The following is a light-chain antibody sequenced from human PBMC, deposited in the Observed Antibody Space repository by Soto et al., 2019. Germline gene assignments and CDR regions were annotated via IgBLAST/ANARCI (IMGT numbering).Light chain of an antibody. J-gene: IGKJ1*01. CDR2: GAS. V-gene: IGKV3-15*01. Sequence: EIVMTQSPATLSVSPGERATLSCRASQSVSNDFAWYQKKPGQAPRLLIYGASTRATSIPARFSGSGSGTQFTLTISSLQSEDFAVYYCQQYNNWWTFGQGTKVEIK. CDR1: QSVSND. CDR3: QQYNNWWT.